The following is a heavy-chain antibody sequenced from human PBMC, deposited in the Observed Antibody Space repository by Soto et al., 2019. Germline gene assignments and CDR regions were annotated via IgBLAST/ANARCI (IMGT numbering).Heavy chain of an antibody. D-gene: IGHD3-3*01. J-gene: IGHJ6*03. CDR1: GFTFSSYA. CDR3: AKPKKILEWFHAPAYYYYMDV. V-gene: IGHV3-23*01. CDR2: ISGSGGST. Sequence: GGSLRLSCAASGFTFSSYAMSWVRQAPGKGLERVSAISGSGGSTYYADSVKGRFTISRDNSKNTLYLQMNSLRAEDTAVYYCAKPKKILEWFHAPAYYYYMDVWGKGTTVTVSS.